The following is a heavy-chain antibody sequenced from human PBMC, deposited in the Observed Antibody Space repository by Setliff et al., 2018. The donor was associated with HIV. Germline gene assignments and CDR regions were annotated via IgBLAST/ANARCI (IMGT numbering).Heavy chain of an antibody. CDR3: ARVPRQLLKGAAAYFDY. CDR1: GYSISRGYY. Sequence: PSETLSLTCAVSGYSISRGYYWGWIRQPPGKGLEWIGNIYYSGSTYYNPSLKSRVTISLDTSKNQFSLRLSSVTAADTAVYYCARVPRQLLKGAAAYFDYWGQGILVTVSS. J-gene: IGHJ4*02. V-gene: IGHV4-38-2*01. CDR2: IYYSGST. D-gene: IGHD5-18*01.